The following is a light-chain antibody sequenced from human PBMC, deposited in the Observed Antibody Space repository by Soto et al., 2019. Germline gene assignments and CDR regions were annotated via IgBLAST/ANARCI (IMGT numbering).Light chain of an antibody. Sequence: QSALTQTASVSGSPGQSITISCTGTSNDVGGYNYVSWYQQHPGKAPKLMIYDVSNRPSGVSNRFSGSKSGNTASLTISGLQAEDEADYYCSSYTSSSTPYVFGTGTKVTVL. V-gene: IGLV2-14*01. CDR3: SSYTSSSTPYV. CDR1: SNDVGGYNY. J-gene: IGLJ1*01. CDR2: DVS.